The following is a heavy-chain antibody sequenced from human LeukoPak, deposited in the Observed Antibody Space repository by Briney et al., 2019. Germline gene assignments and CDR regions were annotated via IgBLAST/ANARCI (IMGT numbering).Heavy chain of an antibody. J-gene: IGHJ4*02. Sequence: ASVKVSCKASGYTFTVYFMHWVRQAPGQGLEWMGWINPNSGGTNHAQKVQGRVTMTRDTSISTAYMELSRLRSDDTAVYYCARDGRYCSGGSCYNDYWGQGTLVTVSS. CDR1: GYTFTVYF. CDR3: ARDGRYCSGGSCYNDY. V-gene: IGHV1-2*02. CDR2: INPNSGGT. D-gene: IGHD2-15*01.